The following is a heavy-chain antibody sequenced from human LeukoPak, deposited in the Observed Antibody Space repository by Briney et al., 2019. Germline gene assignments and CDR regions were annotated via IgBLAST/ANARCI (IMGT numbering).Heavy chain of an antibody. CDR2: FDPEDGET. Sequence: ASVKVSCKVSGYTLTELSMHWVRQAPGKGLEWMGGFDPEDGETIYAQKFQGRVTMTEDTSTDTAYMELSSLRSEDTAVYYCATSEPLGGLNSGYCWGQGTLVTVYS. CDR3: ATSEPLGGLNSGYC. V-gene: IGHV1-24*01. D-gene: IGHD5-12*01. J-gene: IGHJ4*02. CDR1: GYTLTELS.